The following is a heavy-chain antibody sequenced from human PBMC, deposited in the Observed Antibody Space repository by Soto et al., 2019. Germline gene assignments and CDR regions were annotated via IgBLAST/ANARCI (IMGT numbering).Heavy chain of an antibody. CDR2: IWYDGSNK. D-gene: IGHD2-15*01. CDR1: AFTFSSYG. CDR3: ARGLVVAASGVFDI. Sequence: QVQLVESGGGVVQPGRSLRLSCAASAFTFSSYGMHWVRQAPGKGPEWVAVIWYDGSNKYYADSVKGRFTISRDNSKNTLYLQMNSLRAEDTAVYYCARGLVVAASGVFDIWGQGTMVTVSS. J-gene: IGHJ3*02. V-gene: IGHV3-33*01.